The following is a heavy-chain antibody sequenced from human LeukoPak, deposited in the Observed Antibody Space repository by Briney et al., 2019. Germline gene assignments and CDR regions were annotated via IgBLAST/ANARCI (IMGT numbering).Heavy chain of an antibody. CDR3: ARTYDFGRGPPGDAFDN. Sequence: GGSLRLSCAASGFTFSSYSMNWVRQAPGKVPEWVSYIDARSGITYYADSVQGRFTISRDNAQESVFLQMNSLRADDTAVYYCARTYDFGRGPPGDAFDNWGPGTLVTVSS. V-gene: IGHV3-48*01. D-gene: IGHD3-3*01. CDR2: IDARSGIT. CDR1: GFTFSSYS. J-gene: IGHJ3*02.